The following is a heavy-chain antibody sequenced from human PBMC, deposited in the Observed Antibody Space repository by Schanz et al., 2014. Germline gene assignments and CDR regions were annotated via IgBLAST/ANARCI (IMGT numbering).Heavy chain of an antibody. V-gene: IGHV3-53*01. Sequence: DVQLVDSGGGLVQPGGSLRLSCAASGFTVSNSYIHWVRQAPGKGLEWVSTIYSSGSTYYADSVRGRFTISRDNSMNTVYLQMNSLRPEDTAVYYCVPMSIAAHWGQGTLVTVSS. D-gene: IGHD6-6*01. J-gene: IGHJ4*02. CDR2: IYSSGST. CDR3: VPMSIAAH. CDR1: GFTVSNSY.